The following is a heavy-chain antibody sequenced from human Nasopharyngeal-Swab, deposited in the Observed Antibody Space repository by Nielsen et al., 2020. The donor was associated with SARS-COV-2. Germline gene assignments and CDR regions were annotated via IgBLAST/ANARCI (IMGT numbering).Heavy chain of an antibody. Sequence: SETLSLTCTVSGGSVSSGSYYWSWIRQPPGKGLEWIGEINHSGSTNYNPSLKSRVTISVDTSKNQFSLKLSSVTAADTAVYYCARGLLYSSSSPPYYYYYYMDVWGKGTTVTVPS. V-gene: IGHV4-39*07. J-gene: IGHJ6*03. CDR1: GGSVSSGSYY. D-gene: IGHD6-13*01. CDR3: ARGLLYSSSSPPYYYYYYMDV. CDR2: INHSGST.